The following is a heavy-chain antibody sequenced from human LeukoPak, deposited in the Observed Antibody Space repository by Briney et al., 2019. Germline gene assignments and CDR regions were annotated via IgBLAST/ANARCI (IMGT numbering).Heavy chain of an antibody. CDR2: IKQDGSDM. Sequence: GGSLRLSCVASGFTFSNNWMIWVRQAPGKGLEWVAHIKQDGSDMYYLDSVKGRFTVSRDNAKNSLYLQMNSLRAEDTAVYYCASGAQVNQEGDAFDIWGQGTMVTVSS. CDR3: ASGAQVNQEGDAFDI. J-gene: IGHJ3*02. CDR1: GFTFSNNW. D-gene: IGHD1-14*01. V-gene: IGHV3-7*01.